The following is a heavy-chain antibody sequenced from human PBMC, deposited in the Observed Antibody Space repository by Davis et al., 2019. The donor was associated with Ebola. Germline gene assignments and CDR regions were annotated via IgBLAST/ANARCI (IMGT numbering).Heavy chain of an antibody. CDR3: AKALRSGGGYYYYGMDV. D-gene: IGHD5-12*01. J-gene: IGHJ6*02. Sequence: GGSLRLSCAASGFTFDDYAMHWVRQAPGKGLEWVSGISWNSGSIGYADSVKGRFTISRDNAKNSLYLQMNSLRAEDTALYYCAKALRSGGGYYYYGMDVWGQGTTVTVSS. CDR2: ISWNSGSI. V-gene: IGHV3-9*01. CDR1: GFTFDDYA.